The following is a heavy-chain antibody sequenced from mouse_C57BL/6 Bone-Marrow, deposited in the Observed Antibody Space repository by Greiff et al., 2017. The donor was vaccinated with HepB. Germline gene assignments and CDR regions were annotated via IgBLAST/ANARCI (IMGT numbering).Heavy chain of an antibody. Sequence: VQLQQSGAELVKPGASVKLSCTASGFNIKDYYMHWVKQRTEPGLEWIGRIDPEDGETKYAPKFQGKATITADTSSNTAYLQLSSLTSEDTSVYYCARREVSDTGGYYAMDYWGQGTSVTVSS. J-gene: IGHJ4*01. CDR1: GFNIKDYY. CDR3: ARREVSDTGGYYAMDY. V-gene: IGHV14-2*01. D-gene: IGHD6-2*01. CDR2: IDPEDGET.